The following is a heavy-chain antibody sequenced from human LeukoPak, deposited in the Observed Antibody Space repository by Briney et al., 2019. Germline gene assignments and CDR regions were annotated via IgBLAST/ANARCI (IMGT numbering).Heavy chain of an antibody. Sequence: ASVKVSCKASGYTFTGYYMRWVRQAPGQGLEWMGWINPNSGGTNYAQKFQGRVIMTRDTSISTAYMELSRLRSDDTAVYYCATEAGPYYGSGLPTGYWGQGTLVTVSS. D-gene: IGHD3-10*01. V-gene: IGHV1-2*02. CDR2: INPNSGGT. CDR1: GYTFTGYY. CDR3: ATEAGPYYGSGLPTGY. J-gene: IGHJ4*02.